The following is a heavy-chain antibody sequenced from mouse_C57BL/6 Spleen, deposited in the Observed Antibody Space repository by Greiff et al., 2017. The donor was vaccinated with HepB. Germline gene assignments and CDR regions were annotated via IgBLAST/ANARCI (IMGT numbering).Heavy chain of an antibody. J-gene: IGHJ1*03. CDR3: ARGPYYYGSSYWYFDV. CDR1: GYTFTSYW. Sequence: QVQLQQPGAELVMPGASVKLSCKASGYTFTSYWMHWVKQRPGQGLAWIGEIDPSDSYTNYNQKFKGKSTLTVDKSSSTAYMQLSSLTSEDSAVYYCARGPYYYGSSYWYFDVWGTGTTVTVSS. CDR2: IDPSDSYT. D-gene: IGHD1-1*01. V-gene: IGHV1-69*01.